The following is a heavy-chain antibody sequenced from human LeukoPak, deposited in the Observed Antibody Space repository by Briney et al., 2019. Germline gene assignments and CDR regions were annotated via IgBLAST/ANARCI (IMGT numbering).Heavy chain of an antibody. Sequence: PGGSLRLSCAASGFTFSSSNMHWVRQAPGKGLEWVSYITGSSSAMYYADSVKGRFTISRDNAKDSLFLQMNSLRAEGTAVYYCASDVVGGTTNYWGQGTLVTVSS. V-gene: IGHV3-48*01. CDR3: ASDVVGGTTNY. CDR2: ITGSSSAM. CDR1: GFTFSSSN. J-gene: IGHJ4*02. D-gene: IGHD1-26*01.